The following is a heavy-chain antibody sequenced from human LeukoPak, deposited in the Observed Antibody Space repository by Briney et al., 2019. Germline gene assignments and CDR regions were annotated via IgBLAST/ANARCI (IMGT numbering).Heavy chain of an antibody. CDR1: GFTFDDYA. CDR3: AKALGIAAAGTFDC. D-gene: IGHD6-13*01. V-gene: IGHV3-9*01. Sequence: GRSLRLSCAASGFTFDDYAMHWVRQAPGKGLEWVSGISWNSGSIGYADSVKGRFTISRDNAKNSLYLQMNSLRAEDTALYYCAKALGIAAAGTFDCWGQGTLVTVSS. J-gene: IGHJ4*02. CDR2: ISWNSGSI.